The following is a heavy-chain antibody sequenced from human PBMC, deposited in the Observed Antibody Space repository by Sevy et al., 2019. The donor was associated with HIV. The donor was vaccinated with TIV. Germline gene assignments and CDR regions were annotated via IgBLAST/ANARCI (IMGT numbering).Heavy chain of an antibody. CDR2: ISNSGGRT. J-gene: IGHJ5*02. CDR3: AKDLDYDILTGPWDS. V-gene: IGHV3-23*01. D-gene: IGHD3-9*01. CDR1: GFTFSNYG. Sequence: GGSLRLSCAASGFTFSNYGMSWVRQAPGKGLEWVSGISNSGGRTYYGDSVKGRFTISRDNSKNTVYLKINSLGVEETAVDYCAKDLDYDILTGPWDSWGQGTLVTVSS.